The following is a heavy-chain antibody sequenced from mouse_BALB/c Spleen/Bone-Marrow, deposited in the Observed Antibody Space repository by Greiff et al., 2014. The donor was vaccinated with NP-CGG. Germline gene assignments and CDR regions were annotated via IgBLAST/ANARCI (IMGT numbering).Heavy chain of an antibody. CDR1: GYAFSSYW. D-gene: IGHD1-1*01. V-gene: IGHV1-80*01. CDR2: IYPGDGDT. CDR3: ARRGYYGSSYYFDY. Sequence: VQVVESGAELVRPGSSVKISCKASGYAFSSYWMNWVKQRPGQGLEWIGQIYPGDGDTNYNGKFKGKATLTADKSSSTAYMQLSSLTSEDSAVYFCARRGYYGSSYYFDYWGQGTTLTVSS. J-gene: IGHJ2*01.